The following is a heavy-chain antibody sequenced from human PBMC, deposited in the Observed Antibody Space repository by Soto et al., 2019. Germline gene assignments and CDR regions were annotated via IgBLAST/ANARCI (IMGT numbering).Heavy chain of an antibody. V-gene: IGHV3-30*18. D-gene: IGHD3-22*01. CDR3: AKDPENHSSGYHSMGYYFDY. J-gene: IGHJ4*02. CDR2: ISYAGSNK. CDR1: GFTFSSYG. Sequence: GALRLSCAASGFTFSSYGMHWVRQAPGKGLEWVAVISYAGSNKYYADSVKGRFTISRDNSKNTLYLQMNSRRAEDTAVYYCAKDPENHSSGYHSMGYYFDYWGQGT.